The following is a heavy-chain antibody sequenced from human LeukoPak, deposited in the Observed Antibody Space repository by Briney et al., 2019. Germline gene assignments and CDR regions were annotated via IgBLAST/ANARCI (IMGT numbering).Heavy chain of an antibody. D-gene: IGHD5-24*01. CDR3: ARLGQQLDY. CDR2: INPDSGGT. CDR1: GYTFTNYG. J-gene: IGHJ4*02. Sequence: ASVKVSCKASGYTFTNYGLGWVRQAPGQGLEWMGRINPDSGGTNYAQKIQDRVTMTRDTSISTAYMELSRLRSDDTAMYYCARLGQQLDYWGQGTLVTVSS. V-gene: IGHV1-2*06.